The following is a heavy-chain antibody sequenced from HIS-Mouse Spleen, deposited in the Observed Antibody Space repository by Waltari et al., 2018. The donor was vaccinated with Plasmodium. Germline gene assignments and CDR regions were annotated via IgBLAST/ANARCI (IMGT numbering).Heavy chain of an antibody. Sequence: EVQLVESGGGLVQPGGSLRLACAAYGCTFSSYWMSWVRQAPGKGLGWVANIKPDGNEKYYVDSVKGRFTISRDNAKNSLYLQMNSLRAEDTAVYYCASSWYWYFDLWGRGTLVTVSS. CDR3: ASSWYWYFDL. D-gene: IGHD6-13*01. J-gene: IGHJ2*01. V-gene: IGHV3-7*01. CDR1: GCTFSSYW. CDR2: IKPDGNEK.